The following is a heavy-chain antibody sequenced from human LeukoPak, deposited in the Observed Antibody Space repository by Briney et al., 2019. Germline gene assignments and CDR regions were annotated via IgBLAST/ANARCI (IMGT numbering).Heavy chain of an antibody. CDR2: ISYDGSNK. Sequence: PRGSLRLSCVASGFIFSNYEMNWVRQAPGKGLEWVAVISYDGSNKYYADSVKGRFTISRDKSKNTLYLQMNSLRPEDTAVYYCAKDVDGWFGESYGMDVWGQGTTVTVSS. CDR1: GFIFSNYE. D-gene: IGHD3-10*01. J-gene: IGHJ6*02. CDR3: AKDVDGWFGESYGMDV. V-gene: IGHV3-30*18.